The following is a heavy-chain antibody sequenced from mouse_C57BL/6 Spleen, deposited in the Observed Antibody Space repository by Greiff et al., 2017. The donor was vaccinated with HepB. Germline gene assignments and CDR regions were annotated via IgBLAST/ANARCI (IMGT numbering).Heavy chain of an antibody. V-gene: IGHV5-4*01. Sequence: EVQLQESGGGLVKPGGSLKLSCAASGFTFSSYAMSWVRQTPEKRLEWVATISDGGSYTYYPDNVKGRFTISRDNAKNNLYLQMSHLKSEDTAMYYCAREETGTTWFAYWGQGTLVTVAA. D-gene: IGHD4-1*01. CDR3: AREETGTTWFAY. CDR2: ISDGGSYT. J-gene: IGHJ3*01. CDR1: GFTFSSYA.